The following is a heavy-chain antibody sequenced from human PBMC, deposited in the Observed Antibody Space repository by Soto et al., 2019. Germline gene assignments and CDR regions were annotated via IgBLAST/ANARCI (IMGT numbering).Heavy chain of an antibody. V-gene: IGHV3-33*01. J-gene: IGHJ2*01. CDR2: IWYAGSNK. CDR1: GFTFSTYG. D-gene: IGHD3-10*01. CDR3: ARGRGDWYFDL. Sequence: QVQLVESGGGVVQPGRSLRLSCAASGFTFSTYGMHWVRQAPGKGPEWVAVIWYAGSNKYYADSVKGRFTIFRDNSKDTLYLQMNSLRAEDTAVYFCARGRGDWYFDLWGRGTLVTVSP.